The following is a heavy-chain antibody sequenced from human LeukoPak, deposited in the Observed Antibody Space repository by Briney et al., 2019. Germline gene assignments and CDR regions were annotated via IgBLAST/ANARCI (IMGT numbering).Heavy chain of an antibody. CDR1: GGTFSSYA. D-gene: IGHD3-9*01. Sequence: SVKVSCKASGGTFSSYAISWVRQAPGQGLEWMGRIIPILGIANYAQKFQGRVTITADKSTSTAYMELSSLRSEDTAVYYCARDGHYDISTGYFQDWGQGTLVTVSS. CDR2: IIPILGIA. CDR3: ARDGHYDISTGYFQD. J-gene: IGHJ1*01. V-gene: IGHV1-69*04.